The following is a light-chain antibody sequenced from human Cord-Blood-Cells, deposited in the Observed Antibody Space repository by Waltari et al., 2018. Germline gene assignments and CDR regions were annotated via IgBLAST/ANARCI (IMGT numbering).Light chain of an antibody. CDR2: GAS. J-gene: IGKJ1*01. V-gene: IGKV3-15*01. CDR3: QQYNNWPPV. CDR1: QSVSSN. Sequence: EIVMTQSPATLSVSPGERATLSCRASQSVSSNLAWYQQKPGQAPRLLIDGASTRATGIPARFSGSGSGTEFTLTISSLQSEDFAVYYCQQYNNWPPVFGQGTKVEIK.